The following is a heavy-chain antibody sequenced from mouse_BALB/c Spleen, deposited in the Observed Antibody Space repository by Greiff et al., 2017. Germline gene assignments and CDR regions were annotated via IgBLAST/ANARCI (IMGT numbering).Heavy chain of an antibody. Sequence: VQLVESGPGLVAPSQSLSITCTVSGFSLTGYGVNWVRQPPGKGLEWLGMIWGDGSTDYNSALKSRLSISKDNSKSQVFLKMNSLQTDDTARYYGASAYRAPNWYFDVWGAGTTVTVSS. V-gene: IGHV2-6-7*01. CDR2: IWGDGST. D-gene: IGHD2-10*01. J-gene: IGHJ1*01. CDR3: ASAYRAPNWYFDV. CDR1: GFSLTGYG.